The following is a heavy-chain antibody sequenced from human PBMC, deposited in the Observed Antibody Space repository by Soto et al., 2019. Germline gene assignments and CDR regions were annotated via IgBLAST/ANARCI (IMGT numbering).Heavy chain of an antibody. V-gene: IGHV4-31*03. D-gene: IGHD1-1*01. Sequence: QVQLQESGPGLVKPSQTLSLTCTVSGGSINSGGYYWSWIRQHPGKGLEWIGKIFYTGTTDYNPSLKSRVMMSVDTSKKQFSLKLRSVTAADTAVYYCVRDGTKTLRDWFDPWGQGISVTVSS. J-gene: IGHJ5*02. CDR3: VRDGTKTLRDWFDP. CDR1: GGSINSGGYY. CDR2: IFYTGTT.